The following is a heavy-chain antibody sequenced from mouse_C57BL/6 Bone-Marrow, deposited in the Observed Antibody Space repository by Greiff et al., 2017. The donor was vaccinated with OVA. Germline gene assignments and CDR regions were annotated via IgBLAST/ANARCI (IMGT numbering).Heavy chain of an antibody. J-gene: IGHJ2*01. CDR3: TRYGSSYVDY. Sequence: EVKLMESGEGLVKPGGSLKLSCAASGFTFSSYAMSWVRQTPEKRLEWVAYISSGGDYIYYADTVKGRFTISRDNARNTLYLQMSSLKSEDTAMYYCTRYGSSYVDYWGQGTTLTVSS. D-gene: IGHD1-1*01. V-gene: IGHV5-9-1*02. CDR2: ISSGGDYI. CDR1: GFTFSSYA.